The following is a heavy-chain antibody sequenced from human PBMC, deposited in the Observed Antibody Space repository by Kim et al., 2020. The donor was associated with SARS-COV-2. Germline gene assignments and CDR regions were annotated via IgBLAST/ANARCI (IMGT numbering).Heavy chain of an antibody. V-gene: IGHV4-31*03. CDR3: ARARGITMIVVVMIDAFHI. D-gene: IGHD3-22*01. CDR2: IYYSGST. Sequence: SETLSLTCTVSAGSISSGGYYWSLIRQHPGKGLEWIGYIYYSGSTYSNPSLKRRVSISVDTSQNQFSLKLSSVTAANTAVYYCARARGITMIVVVMIDAFHIWGEGTKVTIAA. J-gene: IGHJ3*02. CDR1: AGSISSGGYY.